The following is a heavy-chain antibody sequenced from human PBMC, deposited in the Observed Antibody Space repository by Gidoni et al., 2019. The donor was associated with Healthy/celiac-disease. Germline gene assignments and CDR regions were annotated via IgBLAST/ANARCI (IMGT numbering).Heavy chain of an antibody. D-gene: IGHD3-22*01. CDR3: WASNYYDIGGAVDF. CDR2: IRSKAFGGAT. CDR1: GLTFGDYA. J-gene: IGHJ4*02. V-gene: IGHV3-49*03. Sequence: EVQLVESGGGLVQPGRSLRLSCTAAGLTFGDYAMSWFRQAPGKGLEWLSLIRSKAFGGATEYAASVKGRFTISRDDSKSIAYLQMNSLKTEDTAVYFCWASNYYDIGGAVDFWGQGALVTVSS.